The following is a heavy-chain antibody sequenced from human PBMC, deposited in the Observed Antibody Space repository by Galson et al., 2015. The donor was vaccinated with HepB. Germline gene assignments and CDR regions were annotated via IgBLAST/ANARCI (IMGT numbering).Heavy chain of an antibody. CDR1: GYTFTSYA. D-gene: IGHD3-10*01. Sequence: SVKVSCKASGYTFTSYAMHWVRQAPGQRLEWMGWINAGNGNTEYSQKFQGRVTITRDTSASTAYMELSSLRSEDTAVYYCARDGSGSYYKWSWFDPWGQGTLVTVSS. CDR3: ARDGSGSYYKWSWFDP. CDR2: INAGNGNT. J-gene: IGHJ5*02. V-gene: IGHV1-3*01.